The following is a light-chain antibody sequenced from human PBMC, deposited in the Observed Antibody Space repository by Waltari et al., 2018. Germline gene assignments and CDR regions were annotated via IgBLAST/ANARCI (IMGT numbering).Light chain of an antibody. CDR1: SSNIGSNY. V-gene: IGLV1-47*01. CDR3: AAWDDSLSGVV. CDR2: RNN. Sequence: QSVLTQPPSASGPPGQRVTISCSGSSSNIGSNYVYWYQQLPGTTPNLLINRNNQRPSGVPDRFSGSKSGTSASLAISGLRSEDEADYYCAAWDDSLSGVVFGGGTKLTVL. J-gene: IGLJ2*01.